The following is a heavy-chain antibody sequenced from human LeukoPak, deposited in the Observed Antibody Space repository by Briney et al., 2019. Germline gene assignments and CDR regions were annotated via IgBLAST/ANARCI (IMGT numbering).Heavy chain of an antibody. CDR3: ARVGRGYSSSWYVGYYYYMDV. CDR2: IYYSGST. J-gene: IGHJ6*03. V-gene: IGHV4-38-2*02. Sequence: SETLSLTCTVSGYSISSGYYWGWIRQPPGKGLEWIGYIYYSGSTNYNPSLKSRVTISVDTSKNQFSLKLSSVTAADTAVYYCARVGRGYSSSWYVGYYYYMDVWGKGTTVTVSS. D-gene: IGHD6-13*01. CDR1: GYSISSGYY.